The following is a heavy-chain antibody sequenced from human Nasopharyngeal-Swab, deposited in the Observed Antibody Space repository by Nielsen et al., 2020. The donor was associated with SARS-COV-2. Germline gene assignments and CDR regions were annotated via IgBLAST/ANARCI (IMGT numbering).Heavy chain of an antibody. CDR1: GFTFSSYG. Sequence: GESLKISCAASGFTFSSYGMHWVRQAPGKGLEWVAVISYDGNNKYYADSVKGRFTISRDNSKNTLYLQMNSLRAEDTAVYYCATGWNFDYWGQGTLVTVSS. D-gene: IGHD6-19*01. V-gene: IGHV3-30*03. CDR3: ATGWNFDY. CDR2: ISYDGNNK. J-gene: IGHJ4*02.